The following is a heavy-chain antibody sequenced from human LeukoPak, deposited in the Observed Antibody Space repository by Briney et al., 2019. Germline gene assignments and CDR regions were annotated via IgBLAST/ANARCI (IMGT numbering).Heavy chain of an antibody. J-gene: IGHJ4*02. D-gene: IGHD2-2*01. V-gene: IGHV1-2*02. CDR2: INPNSGGT. CDR3: ARDPHRVVVPAAIDY. CDR1: GYTLTELS. Sequence: ASVKVSCKVSGYTLTELSMHWVRQAPGQGLEWMGWINPNSGGTNYAQKFQGRVTMTRDTSISTAYMELSRLRSDDTAVYYCARDPHRVVVPAAIDYWGQGTLVTVSS.